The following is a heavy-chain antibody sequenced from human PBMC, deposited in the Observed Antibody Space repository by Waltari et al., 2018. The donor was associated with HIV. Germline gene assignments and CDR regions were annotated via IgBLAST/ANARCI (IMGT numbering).Heavy chain of an antibody. V-gene: IGHV3-64D*06. D-gene: IGHD2-15*01. Sequence: EVQLVESGGGLVQPGGSLRLSCSASGFTFSSYAMHWVRPAPGKGLEYVSAISNNGHSTYYADSVKSRFTISRDNSKNTLNLQMSSLRAEDTAVYYCVKEGGYCSGGRCYYYGMDVWGQGTTVTVSS. J-gene: IGHJ6*02. CDR3: VKEGGYCSGGRCYYYGMDV. CDR1: GFTFSSYA. CDR2: ISNNGHST.